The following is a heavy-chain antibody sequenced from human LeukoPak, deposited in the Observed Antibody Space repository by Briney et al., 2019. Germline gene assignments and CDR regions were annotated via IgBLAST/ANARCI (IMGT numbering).Heavy chain of an antibody. J-gene: IGHJ4*02. CDR1: GYTFTSYS. V-gene: IGHV1-3*01. Sequence: ASVKVSCKASGYTFTSYSMHWVRQAPGQRIEWMGWINAGNGNTKYSQKFQRRVTITRDTSASTAYMELSSLRSEDTAVYYCARGGVLMEASSSSPQTPWGQGNLVTVSS. CDR2: INAGNGNT. D-gene: IGHD6-13*01. CDR3: ARGGVLMEASSSSPQTP.